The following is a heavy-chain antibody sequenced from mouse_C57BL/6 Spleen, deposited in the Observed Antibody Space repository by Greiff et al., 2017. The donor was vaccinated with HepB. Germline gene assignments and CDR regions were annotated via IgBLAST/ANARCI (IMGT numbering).Heavy chain of an antibody. CDR2: IYPGDGDT. CDR1: GYAFSSSW. J-gene: IGHJ4*01. D-gene: IGHD2-5*01. CDR3: AREGSNWAMDY. V-gene: IGHV1-82*01. Sequence: QVQLKESGPELVKPGASVKISCKASGYAFSSSWMNWVKQRPGKGLEWIGRIYPGDGDTNYNGKFKGKATLTADKSSSTAYMQLSSLTSEDSAVYFCAREGSNWAMDYWGQGTSVTVSS.